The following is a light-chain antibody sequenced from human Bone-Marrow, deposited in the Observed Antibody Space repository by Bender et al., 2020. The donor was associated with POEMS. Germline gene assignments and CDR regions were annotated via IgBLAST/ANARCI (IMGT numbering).Light chain of an antibody. Sequence: HSALTQPASVSGSPGQSISISCTGASGDLGSHNLVSWYQQYPGKAPTLMIYGVNQRPSGVSSRFSGSRSGNTASLTISGLQAEDEANYFCCSYGGPSTLDVLFGGGTRLTVL. CDR3: CSYGGPSTLDVL. CDR1: SGDLGSHNL. CDR2: GVN. J-gene: IGLJ3*02. V-gene: IGLV2-23*02.